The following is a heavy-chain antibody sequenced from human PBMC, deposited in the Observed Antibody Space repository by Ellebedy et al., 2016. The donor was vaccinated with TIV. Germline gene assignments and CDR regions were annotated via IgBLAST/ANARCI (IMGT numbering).Heavy chain of an antibody. V-gene: IGHV4-59*08. Sequence: SETLSLTCTVSGGSLSSYFWSWLRQPPGKRLEWLGYIYYSGSTNYNPSLKSRVTISVDTSKNQFSLKLSSVTAADTAVYYCARLVAITGTTDYFDYWGQGTLVTVSS. CDR1: GGSLSSYF. CDR2: IYYSGST. D-gene: IGHD1-7*01. CDR3: ARLVAITGTTDYFDY. J-gene: IGHJ4*02.